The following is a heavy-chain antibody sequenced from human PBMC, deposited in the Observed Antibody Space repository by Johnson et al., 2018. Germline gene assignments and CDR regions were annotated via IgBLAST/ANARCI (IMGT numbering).Heavy chain of an antibody. D-gene: IGHD6-25*01. Sequence: QVQLVQSGAEVRKXGSSXKVXCKASGYTFTSYDINWVRQATGQGLEWMGWMNPTSGNTGYAQKFQGRVTMPRNTSISTAYMELSSLGSEDTAGYYCAKDPDRSGDYYFMDVWGRGTTVTVSS. V-gene: IGHV1-8*01. J-gene: IGHJ6*03. CDR2: MNPTSGNT. CDR3: AKDPDRSGDYYFMDV. CDR1: GYTFTSYD.